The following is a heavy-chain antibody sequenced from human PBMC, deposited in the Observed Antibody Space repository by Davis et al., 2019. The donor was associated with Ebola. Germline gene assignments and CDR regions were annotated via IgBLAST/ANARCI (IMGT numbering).Heavy chain of an antibody. V-gene: IGHV3-9*01. J-gene: IGHJ6*02. CDR2: ISWNSGSI. Sequence: GGSLRLSCAASGFTFDDYAMHWVRHAPGKGLEWVPGISWNSGSIGYADSVKGRFTISRDNAKNSLYLQMNSLRAEDTAVYYCARSSIAARPGYYYGMDVWGQGTTVTVSS. CDR3: ARSSIAARPGYYYGMDV. D-gene: IGHD6-6*01. CDR1: GFTFDDYA.